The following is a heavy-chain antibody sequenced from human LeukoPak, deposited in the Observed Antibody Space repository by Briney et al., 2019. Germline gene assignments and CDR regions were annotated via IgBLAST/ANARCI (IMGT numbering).Heavy chain of an antibody. CDR3: ARDGLRYFDWLSESHPPLVISYMDV. J-gene: IGHJ6*03. Sequence: GGSLRLSCAASGFTFSSYAMHWVRQAPGKGLEYVSAISSNGGSTYYANSVKGRFTISRDNSKNTLYLQMGSLRAEDMAVYYCARDGLRYFDWLSESHPPLVISYMDVWGKGTTVTVSS. CDR1: GFTFSSYA. CDR2: ISSNGGST. V-gene: IGHV3-64*01. D-gene: IGHD3-9*01.